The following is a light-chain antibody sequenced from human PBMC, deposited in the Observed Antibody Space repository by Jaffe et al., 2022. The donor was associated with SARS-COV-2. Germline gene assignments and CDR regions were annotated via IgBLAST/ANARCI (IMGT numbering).Light chain of an antibody. Sequence: DIQMTQSPSFLSASVGDRVTITCRASQSIGNYLNWYQQKPGKAPKLLIYAASSLESGVPSRISGGGSGTDFTLTISSLQTEDFANYYCQQSYSTSHTFGQGTTVDIK. CDR2: AAS. J-gene: IGKJ1*01. CDR1: QSIGNY. V-gene: IGKV1-39*01. CDR3: QQSYSTSHT.